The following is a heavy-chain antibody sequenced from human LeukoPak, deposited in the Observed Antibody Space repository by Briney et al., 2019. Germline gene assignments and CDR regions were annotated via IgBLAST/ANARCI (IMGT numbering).Heavy chain of an antibody. CDR1: GFTFSSYS. Sequence: GGSLSLSCAASGFTFSSYSMNWVRQAPGKGLEWVSSISSSSSYIYYADSVKGRFTISRDNAKNSLYLQMNSLRAEDTAVYYCASSSLSDSSGPNWFDPWGQGTLVTVSS. CDR3: ASSSLSDSSGPNWFDP. V-gene: IGHV3-21*01. J-gene: IGHJ5*02. CDR2: ISSSSSYI. D-gene: IGHD3-22*01.